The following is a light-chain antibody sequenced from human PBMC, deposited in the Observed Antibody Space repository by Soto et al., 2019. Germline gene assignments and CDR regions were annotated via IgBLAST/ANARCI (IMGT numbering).Light chain of an antibody. CDR2: DIS. V-gene: IGKV3-11*01. CDR1: QSVRSY. J-gene: IGKJ4*01. CDR3: QQRSSWPLT. Sequence: EIVLTQSPATLSLSPGERATLSCTASQSVRSYLGWYQHKPGQVPRLLIYDISIRASGIPARFSGSGSGTDFTLTISSLEPEDFAVYYCQQRSSWPLTFGGGTKVEIK.